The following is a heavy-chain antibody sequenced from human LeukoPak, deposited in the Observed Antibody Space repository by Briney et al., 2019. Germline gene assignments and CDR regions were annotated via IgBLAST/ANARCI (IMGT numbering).Heavy chain of an antibody. CDR2: IYHSRST. D-gene: IGHD6-13*01. CDR1: GGSISSSSYY. V-gene: IGHV4-39*07. Sequence: SETLSLTCTVSGGSISSSSYYWGWIRQPPGKGLEWIGSIYHSRSTYYNPSIKSRVTISVDTSKNQVSLKLSSVTAADTAVYYCASDRDSSSWYRVNWFDPWGQGTLVTVSS. J-gene: IGHJ5*02. CDR3: ASDRDSSSWYRVNWFDP.